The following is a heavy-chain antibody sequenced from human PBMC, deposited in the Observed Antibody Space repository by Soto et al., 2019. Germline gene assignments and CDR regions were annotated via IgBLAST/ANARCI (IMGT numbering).Heavy chain of an antibody. Sequence: EVQLVESGGGLVQPGGSLRLSCAASGFTFSSYWMSWVRQAPGKGLEWVANIKQDGSEKYYVDSVKGRFTISRDNAKNSRYLQMNSLRAEDTAVYYCARTRKRETYGMDVWGQGTTVTVSS. J-gene: IGHJ6*02. CDR1: GFTFSSYW. CDR3: ARTRKRETYGMDV. D-gene: IGHD2-2*01. CDR2: IKQDGSEK. V-gene: IGHV3-7*03.